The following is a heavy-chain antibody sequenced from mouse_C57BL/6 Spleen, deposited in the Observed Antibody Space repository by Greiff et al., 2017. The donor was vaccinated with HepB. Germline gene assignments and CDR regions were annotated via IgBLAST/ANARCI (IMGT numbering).Heavy chain of an antibody. V-gene: IGHV1-4*01. CDR2: INPSSGYT. J-gene: IGHJ4*01. CDR1: GYTFTSYT. CDR3: ARESHYAMDY. Sequence: QVQLQQSGAELARPGASVKMSCKASGYTFTSYTMHWVKQRPGQGLEWIGYINPSSGYTKYNQKFKDKATLTADKSSSTAYMQLSSLTSEDSAVYYCARESHYAMDYWGQGTSVTVSS.